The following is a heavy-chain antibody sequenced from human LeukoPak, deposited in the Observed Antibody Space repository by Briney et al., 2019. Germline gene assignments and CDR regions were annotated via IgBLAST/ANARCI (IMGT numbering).Heavy chain of an antibody. J-gene: IGHJ4*02. CDR1: GFTFDDYT. D-gene: IGHD5-12*01. CDR3: AKDMSGYSGLDY. Sequence: GGSLRLSCAASGFTFDDYTLHWVRQAPGKGLEWVSLINWDGITTSYTDSVRGRFTISRDNSKNSLYLQMNSLRTEDTALYYCAKDMSGYSGLDYRGQGTLVTVSS. V-gene: IGHV3-43*01. CDR2: INWDGITT.